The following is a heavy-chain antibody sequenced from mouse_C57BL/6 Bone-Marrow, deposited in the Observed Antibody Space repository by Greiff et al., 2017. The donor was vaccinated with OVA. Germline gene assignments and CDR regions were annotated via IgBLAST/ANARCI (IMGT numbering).Heavy chain of an antibody. V-gene: IGHV1-81*01. CDR3: ARSVLQRYTYYCDY. Sequence: VKLLESGAELARPGASVKLSCKASGYTFTSYGISWVKQRTGQGLEWIGEIYPRSGNTYYNEKFKGKATLTADKSSSTAYMELRSLTSEDSAVYFWARSVLQRYTYYCDYGGQGTTLTVSS. CDR2: IYPRSGNT. CDR1: GYTFTSYG. J-gene: IGHJ2*01.